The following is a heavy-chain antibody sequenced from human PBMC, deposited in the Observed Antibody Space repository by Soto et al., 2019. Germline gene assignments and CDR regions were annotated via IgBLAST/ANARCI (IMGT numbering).Heavy chain of an antibody. CDR1: GDSITNSNYY. Sequence: QLQLQESGPGLVKPSETLSLTCTVSGDSITNSNYYWGWFRQPPGKGLEWIASIYYIGSTYYNQSLKSRVTISVDTSNNQFSLNLNSVSASDTAVYYCAGRNSLASVSLNFRELSNYKWIDPWGPGTLVTVSS. J-gene: IGHJ5*02. V-gene: IGHV4-39*01. D-gene: IGHD3-16*02. CDR3: AGRNSLASVSLNFRELSNYKWIDP. CDR2: IYYIGST.